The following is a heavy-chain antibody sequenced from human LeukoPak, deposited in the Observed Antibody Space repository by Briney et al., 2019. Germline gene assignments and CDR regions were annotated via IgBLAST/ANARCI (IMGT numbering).Heavy chain of an antibody. CDR2: INPSGGST. Sequence: ASVKVSCKASGYTFTSYYMHWVRQAPGQGLEWMGIINPSGGSTSYAQKFQGRVTMTSQTSTSTVYMELNSLSSEDTAMYYCARTMVRGVNYYFDYWGQGTLVTVSS. CDR1: GYTFTSYY. V-gene: IGHV1-46*01. J-gene: IGHJ4*02. D-gene: IGHD3-10*01. CDR3: ARTMVRGVNYYFDY.